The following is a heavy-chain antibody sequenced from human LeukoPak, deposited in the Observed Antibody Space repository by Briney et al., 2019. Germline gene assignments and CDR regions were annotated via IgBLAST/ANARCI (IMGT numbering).Heavy chain of an antibody. CDR1: GFIVSTSY. V-gene: IGHV3-66*01. J-gene: IGHJ4*02. D-gene: IGHD5-12*01. CDR3: ARWVVATMFDY. Sequence: GGSLRLSCATSGFIVSTSYLSWVRQAPGKGLEWVSVIYSDDTTYYADSVKGRFTISRDNSKNTLFLQMNSLRAEDTAVYYCARWVVATMFDYWGQGTLVTVSS. CDR2: IYSDDTT.